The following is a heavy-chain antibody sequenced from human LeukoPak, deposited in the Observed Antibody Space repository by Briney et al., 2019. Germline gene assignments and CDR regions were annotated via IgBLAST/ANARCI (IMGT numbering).Heavy chain of an antibody. CDR2: IIPIFGTA. V-gene: IGHV1-69*05. D-gene: IGHD5-18*01. Sequence: SVKVSCKASGYTFTSYGISWVRQAPGQGLEWMGGIIPIFGTANYAQKFQGRVTMTRDMSTSAVYMELSSLRSEDTAVYYCARDSTARPDYWGQGTLVTVSS. CDR3: ARDSTARPDY. J-gene: IGHJ4*02. CDR1: GYTFTSYG.